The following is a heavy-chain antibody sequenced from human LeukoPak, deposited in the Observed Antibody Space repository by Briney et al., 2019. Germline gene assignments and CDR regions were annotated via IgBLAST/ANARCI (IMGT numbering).Heavy chain of an antibody. J-gene: IGHJ4*02. Sequence: PGGSLRLSCAASGFTFSDYYMSWIRQAPGKGLEWLSYISSSGYTIYYADSVKGRFTISRDNAKNSLYLQMNSLRAEDAAVYYRARKEYSSSWYAIDYWGQGTLVTVSS. CDR1: GFTFSDYY. V-gene: IGHV3-11*01. CDR3: ARKEYSSSWYAIDY. CDR2: ISSSGYTI. D-gene: IGHD6-13*01.